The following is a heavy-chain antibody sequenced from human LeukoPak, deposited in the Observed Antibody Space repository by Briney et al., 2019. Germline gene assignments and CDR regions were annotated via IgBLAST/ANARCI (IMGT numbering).Heavy chain of an antibody. CDR2: IKQDGSEK. CDR1: QFTFTKYW. D-gene: IGHD2-2*01. V-gene: IGHV3-7*01. Sequence: PGGSLRLSCAASQFTFTKYWMTWVRQAPGKGPEWVASIKQDGSEKSYVDSVKGRFTISRDNARTSLSLQMNSPRAEDTAVYYCATHCSSISCSLATLDVWGQGTMVTVSS. J-gene: IGHJ3*01. CDR3: ATHCSSISCSLATLDV.